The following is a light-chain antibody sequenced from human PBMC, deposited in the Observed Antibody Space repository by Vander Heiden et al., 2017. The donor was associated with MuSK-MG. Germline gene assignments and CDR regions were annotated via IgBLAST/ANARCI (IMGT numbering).Light chain of an antibody. Sequence: ETVMTQSPATLSVSPGERATLSCRASQSVGTNLAWYQQKPGQAPRLLIYGASNRATGLPARFSGSGSGTDFTLTITSLQSEDFAVYYCQQYSDWPPYTFGQGTKLEIK. CDR2: GAS. J-gene: IGKJ2*01. V-gene: IGKV3-15*01. CDR1: QSVGTN. CDR3: QQYSDWPPYT.